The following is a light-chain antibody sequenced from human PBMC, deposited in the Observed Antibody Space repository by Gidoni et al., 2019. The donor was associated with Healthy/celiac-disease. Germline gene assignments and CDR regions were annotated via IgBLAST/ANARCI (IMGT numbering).Light chain of an antibody. Sequence: DIVMTQSPDSLAVSLGERAIINCKSSQSVLYSSNNKNYLAWYQQKPGQPPKLLIYWASTRESGVPDRFSGSWSGTDFTRTISSLQAEDVAVDYCQQYYSTPLTFGGGTKVEIK. V-gene: IGKV4-1*01. CDR3: QQYYSTPLT. CDR2: WAS. CDR1: QSVLYSSNNKNY. J-gene: IGKJ4*01.